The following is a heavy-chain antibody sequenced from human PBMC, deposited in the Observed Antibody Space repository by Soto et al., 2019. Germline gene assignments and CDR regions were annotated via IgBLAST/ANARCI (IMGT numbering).Heavy chain of an antibody. D-gene: IGHD4-17*01. CDR2: IYRGDSDA. V-gene: IGHV5-51*01. CDR3: PKLSHVYGYYGGAFDI. J-gene: IGHJ3*02. CDR1: GYTFSTFL. Sequence: GESVKSSCKGSGYTFSTFLIGWVRQFPWKGLEWVGIIYRGDSDARYSPSVRGQVTISADNAITTVSLQWSSLKAPDTAMYYCPKLSHVYGYYGGAFDIWGQGTMVTLSS.